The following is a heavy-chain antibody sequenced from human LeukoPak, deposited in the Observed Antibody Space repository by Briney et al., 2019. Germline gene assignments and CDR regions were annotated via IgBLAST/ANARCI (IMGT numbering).Heavy chain of an antibody. CDR1: GGSPSSNS. CDR3: ARRMIEARESSATNWFDT. V-gene: IGHV4-4*07. D-gene: IGHD5-12*01. CDR2: TYTSGST. J-gene: IGHJ5*02. Sequence: PSETLSLTCTVSGGSPSSNSWNSIPQPPGKGLEWLGRTYTSGSTNYSPSLQSRITISADTSKNQFSLKLTSVTAADTAVYYCARRMIEARESSATNWFDTWGQGTLVSVSS.